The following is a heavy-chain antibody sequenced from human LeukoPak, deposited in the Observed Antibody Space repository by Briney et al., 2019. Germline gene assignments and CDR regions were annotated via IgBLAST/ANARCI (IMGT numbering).Heavy chain of an antibody. V-gene: IGHV4-39*01. D-gene: IGHD6-13*01. CDR2: IYDSGST. J-gene: IGHJ4*02. CDR1: GGSIRSSYYY. Sequence: SETLSLTCTVSGGSIRSSYYYWGWIRQPPGKGLEWIGSIYDSGSTYYNPSLKSRVTISVDTSKNQFSLKLSSVTAADTAVYYCARHAAAGTVDFDYWGQGTLVTVSS. CDR3: ARHAAAGTVDFDY.